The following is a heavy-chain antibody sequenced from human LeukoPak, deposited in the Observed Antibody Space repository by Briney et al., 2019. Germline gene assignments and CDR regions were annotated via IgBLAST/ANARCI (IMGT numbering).Heavy chain of an antibody. CDR2: ISYDGSNK. CDR3: AKDQDYYGSDYYYYGMDV. J-gene: IGHJ6*02. D-gene: IGHD3-10*01. V-gene: IGHV3-30*18. Sequence: GRSLRLSCAASGFTFSSYGMHWVRQAPGKGLEWVAVISYDGSNKYYVDSVKGRFTISRDNSKNTLYLQMNSLRAEDTAVYYCAKDQDYYGSDYYYYGMDVWGQGTTVTVSS. CDR1: GFTFSSYG.